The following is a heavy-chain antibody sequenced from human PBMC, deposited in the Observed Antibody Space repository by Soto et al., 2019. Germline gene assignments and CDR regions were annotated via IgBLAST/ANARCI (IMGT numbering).Heavy chain of an antibody. CDR3: ARGRYNWNEGDWFDP. CDR2: IIPIFGTA. V-gene: IGHV1-69*06. J-gene: IGHJ5*02. Sequence: ASVKVSCKASGGTFSSYAISWVRQAPGQGLEWMGGIIPIFGTANYAQKFQGRVTITADKSTSTAYMELSSLRSEDTAVYYCARGRYNWNEGDWFDPWGQGTLVTVSS. D-gene: IGHD1-1*01. CDR1: GGTFSSYA.